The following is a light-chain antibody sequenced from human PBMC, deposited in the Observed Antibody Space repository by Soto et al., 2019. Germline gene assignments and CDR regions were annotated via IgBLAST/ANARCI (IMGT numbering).Light chain of an antibody. J-gene: IGKJ2*01. V-gene: IGKV3-15*01. CDR1: ESLSYF. CDR3: QSYNDWPFA. Sequence: EIVLTPSPATLSVSPGERVTLSCRASESLSYFLAWYQHKPGQSPRLLIYGVSTRVAGVPSRFSGGGSATDFTLTISSLQSEDFAVYYCQSYNDWPFAFGQGTKLEI. CDR2: GVS.